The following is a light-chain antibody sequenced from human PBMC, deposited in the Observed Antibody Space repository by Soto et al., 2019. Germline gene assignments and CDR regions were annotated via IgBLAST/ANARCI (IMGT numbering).Light chain of an antibody. CDR1: QSISSW. V-gene: IGKV1-5*01. CDR2: DAS. J-gene: IGKJ3*01. Sequence: DIQMTQSPSTLSASVGDRVTITCRASQSISSWLAWYQQKPGKAPKLLIYDASFLESGVSSRFSGSGSGTEFSLTISSLQPDDFATYYCQQYNSYPFTFGPGTKVDI. CDR3: QQYNSYPFT.